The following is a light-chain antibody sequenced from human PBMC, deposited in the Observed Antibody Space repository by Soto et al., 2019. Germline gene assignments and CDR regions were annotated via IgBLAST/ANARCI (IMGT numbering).Light chain of an antibody. V-gene: IGKV3-15*01. J-gene: IGKJ3*01. CDR2: GAS. Sequence: EIVMTQSPATLSVSPGERATLSCSASQSISSNLAWYQQKPGQAPRLLIYGASTRANGIPATFSGSGSGTEFTLTISSLQSEDFGVYYCQQYNNWSFTFGPGTKVDIK. CDR3: QQYNNWSFT. CDR1: QSISSN.